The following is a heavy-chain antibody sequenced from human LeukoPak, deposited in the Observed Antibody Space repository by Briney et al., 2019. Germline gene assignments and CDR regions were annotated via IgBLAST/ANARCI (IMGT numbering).Heavy chain of an antibody. Sequence: PSQTLSLTCTVSGGSISSYYWSWIRQPPGKGLEWIGYIYYSGSTNYNPSLKSRVTISVDTSKNQFSLKLSSVTAADTAVYYCAREEAGYYYWGQGTLVTVSS. CDR2: IYYSGST. V-gene: IGHV4-59*01. J-gene: IGHJ4*02. CDR1: GGSISSYY. CDR3: AREEAGYYY. D-gene: IGHD3-9*01.